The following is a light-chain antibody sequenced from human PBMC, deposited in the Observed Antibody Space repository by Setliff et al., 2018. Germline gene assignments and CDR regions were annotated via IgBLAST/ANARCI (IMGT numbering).Light chain of an antibody. V-gene: IGLV2-14*01. CDR3: SSHKNTNKKV. J-gene: IGLJ1*01. CDR2: DVT. CDR1: SSDVGGYDY. Sequence: QSALTQPAAVSRSPGQSITISCTGTSSDVGGYDYVSWYQQHPGKAPKLIIYDVTKRPSGVSSRFSGSKSGNTASLTISGLQAEDEADYFCSSHKNTNKKVFGTGTKVTVL.